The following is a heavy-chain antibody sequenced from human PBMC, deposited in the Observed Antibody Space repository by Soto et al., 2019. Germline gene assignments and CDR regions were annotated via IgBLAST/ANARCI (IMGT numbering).Heavy chain of an antibody. CDR3: ARDGGSGSYYTPRY. J-gene: IGHJ4*02. CDR2: IIPSGGTT. D-gene: IGHD3-10*01. Sequence: QVQLVQSGAEVKKPGASVKVSCKASGYTFTSYYLHWVRQAPGQGLEWMGMIIPSGGTTSYPQKFQGRVTVTRDTSTTTVYMELSSLRSEDTAVYYCARDGGSGSYYTPRYWGQGTLVTVSS. CDR1: GYTFTSYY. V-gene: IGHV1-46*01.